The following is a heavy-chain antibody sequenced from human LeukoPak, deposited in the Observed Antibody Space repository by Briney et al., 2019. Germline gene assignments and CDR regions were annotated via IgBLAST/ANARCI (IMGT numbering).Heavy chain of an antibody. CDR2: ISGSGGST. V-gene: IGHV3-23*01. CDR1: GFTFSSYA. CDR3: AKDKGSSSYKWFDP. Sequence: GGSLRLSCAASGFTFSSYAMSWVRQAPGKGLEWVSVISGSGGSTYYADSVKGRFTISRDNSKNTLYLQMNSLRAEDTAVYYCAKDKGSSSYKWFDPWGQGTLVTVSS. J-gene: IGHJ5*02. D-gene: IGHD6-13*01.